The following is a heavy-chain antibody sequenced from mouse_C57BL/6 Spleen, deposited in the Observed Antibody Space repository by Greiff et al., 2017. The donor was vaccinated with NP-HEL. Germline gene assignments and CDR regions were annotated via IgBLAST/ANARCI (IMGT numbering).Heavy chain of an antibody. CDR3: TSRWLLRPYFAY. Sequence: LQESGAELVRPGASVTLSCKASGYTFTDYEMHWVKQTPVHGLEWIGAIDPETGGTAYNQKFKGKAILTADKSSSTAYMELRSLTSEDSAVYYCTSRWLLRPYFAYWGQGTLVTVSA. V-gene: IGHV1-15*01. D-gene: IGHD2-3*01. J-gene: IGHJ3*01. CDR1: GYTFTDYE. CDR2: IDPETGGT.